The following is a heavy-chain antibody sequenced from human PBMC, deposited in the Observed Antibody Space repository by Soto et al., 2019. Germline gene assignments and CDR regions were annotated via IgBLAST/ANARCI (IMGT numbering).Heavy chain of an antibody. Sequence: SETLSLTCTVSGGSVSSGSHYWSWIRQPPGKGLEWIGYIYYSGSTNYNPSLKSRVVISVDTSKNQFSLNLSSVTAADTAVYYCARGYYGSESGGYYFDYWGQGTLVTVSS. J-gene: IGHJ4*02. V-gene: IGHV4-61*01. CDR1: GGSVSSGSHY. CDR2: IYYSGST. CDR3: ARGYYGSESGGYYFDY. D-gene: IGHD3-10*01.